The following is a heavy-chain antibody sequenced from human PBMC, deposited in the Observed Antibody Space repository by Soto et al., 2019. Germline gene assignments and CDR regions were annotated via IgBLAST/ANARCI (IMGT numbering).Heavy chain of an antibody. CDR2: IFSSDEK. V-gene: IGHV2-26*01. CDR1: GFSLSHPRMG. Sequence: QVTLKESGPVLVKPTETLTLTCTVSGFSLSHPRMGVSWIRQPPGKALEWLAHIFSSDEKSYRTSLKSRLTISKDTSKSQVVLTMTKMDPVDTATYYCARSIGYCSGGTCYGPNWFDPWGQGTLVTVSS. D-gene: IGHD2-15*01. CDR3: ARSIGYCSGGTCYGPNWFDP. J-gene: IGHJ5*02.